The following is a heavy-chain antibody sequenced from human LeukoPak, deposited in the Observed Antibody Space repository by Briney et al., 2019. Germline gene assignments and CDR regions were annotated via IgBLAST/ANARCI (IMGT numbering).Heavy chain of an antibody. CDR3: AREGGYDPFEC. J-gene: IGHJ4*02. CDR2: INSDVSSA. CDR1: GFTFSYFW. V-gene: IGHV3-74*01. Sequence: PGRSLRLSCAASGFTFSYFWMHWVRQAPGKGRVWVSRINSDVSSASYADPVKGRFTISRDNATNTLYLQMYSLRAEDTAVYYWAREGGYDPFECWGQGTLVTVSS. D-gene: IGHD5-12*01.